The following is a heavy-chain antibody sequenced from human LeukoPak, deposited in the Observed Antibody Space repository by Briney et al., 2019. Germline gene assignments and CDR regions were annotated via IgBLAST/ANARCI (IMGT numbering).Heavy chain of an antibody. J-gene: IGHJ5*02. CDR1: GGSVSINSAA. CDR3: ARGLSGTYPELRWSFDP. V-gene: IGHV6-1*01. D-gene: IGHD1-26*01. CDR2: TYYMSKWYY. Sequence: PSQTLSLTCAISGGSVSINSAAWNWIRPSPPRGLEWLGFTYYMSKWYYDYAVSVKSRITINPDTSKNHFSLLLNSVTPEDTAVYYCARGLSGTYPELRWSFDPWGQGTLVTVSS.